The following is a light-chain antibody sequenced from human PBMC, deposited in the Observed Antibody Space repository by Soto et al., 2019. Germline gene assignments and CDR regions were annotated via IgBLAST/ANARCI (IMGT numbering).Light chain of an antibody. Sequence: EVVLTQSPGTLSLSPGERATLSCRASESASSGFLTWYQQKPGQAPRLLIYRTSNRVTGIPDRFSGSGSGTDFTLTISRLEPEDFAVYFCQHYGNSLWTFGQGTKVDIK. CDR3: QHYGNSLWT. CDR1: ESASSGF. CDR2: RTS. J-gene: IGKJ1*01. V-gene: IGKV3-20*01.